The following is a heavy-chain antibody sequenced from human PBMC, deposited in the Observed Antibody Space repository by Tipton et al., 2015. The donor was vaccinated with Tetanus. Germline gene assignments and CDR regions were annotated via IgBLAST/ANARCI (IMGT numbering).Heavy chain of an antibody. CDR3: ARRRSAILSGSYHWYFDI. J-gene: IGHJ2*01. V-gene: IGHV4-61*01. CDR1: GGSVRSGSYS. Sequence: TLSLTCTVSGGSVRSGSYSWNWIRQPPGKGLEWLAYVSYSGRTNSDYFLKSRVTISVDKSKNQFSLRLTSVTAADTAMYFCARRRSAILSGSYHWYFDIWGRGTLVTVSS. CDR2: VSYSGRT. D-gene: IGHD3-9*01.